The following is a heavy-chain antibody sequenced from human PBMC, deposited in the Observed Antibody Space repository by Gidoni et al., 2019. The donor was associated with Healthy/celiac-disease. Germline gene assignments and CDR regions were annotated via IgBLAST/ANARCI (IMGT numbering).Heavy chain of an antibody. CDR1: GYTFTSYA. V-gene: IGHV1-3*01. CDR3: ARGHPPNYCSGGSCDVLVPDYYYYGMDV. Sequence: QVQLVQSGAEVKKPGASVKVSCKASGYTFTSYAMHWVRQAPGQRLEWMGWINAGNGNTKYSQKFQGRVTITRDTSASTAYMELSSLRSEDTAVYYCARGHPPNYCSGGSCDVLVPDYYYYGMDVWGQGTTVTVSS. J-gene: IGHJ6*02. CDR2: INAGNGNT. D-gene: IGHD2-15*01.